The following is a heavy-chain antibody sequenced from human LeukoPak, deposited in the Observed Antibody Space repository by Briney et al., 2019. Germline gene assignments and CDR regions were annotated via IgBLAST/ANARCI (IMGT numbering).Heavy chain of an antibody. CDR2: ISAYNGNT. CDR1: GYTFTSYG. Sequence: ASVKVSCKASGYTFTSYGISWVRQAPGQGLEWMGWISAYNGNTNYAQKLQGRVTMTTDTSTSTAYMELRSLRSDDTAVYYCARDGRHRYYYDSSGFYGSWFDPWGQGTLVTVSS. V-gene: IGHV1-18*01. CDR3: ARDGRHRYYYDSSGFYGSWFDP. J-gene: IGHJ5*02. D-gene: IGHD3-22*01.